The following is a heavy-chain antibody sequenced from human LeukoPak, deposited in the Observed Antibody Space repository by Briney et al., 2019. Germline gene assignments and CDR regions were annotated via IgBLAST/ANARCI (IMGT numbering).Heavy chain of an antibody. CDR3: ARVNSRLAYFDY. Sequence: PSETLSLTCTVSGRSISSYYWGWIRQPPGKGLEWIGSIYHSGNTYYNPSLKSRLTISLDTSKNQFSLKLRSVTAADTAVYYCARVNSRLAYFDYWGQGTLVTVSS. CDR1: GRSISSYY. V-gene: IGHV4-38-2*02. J-gene: IGHJ4*02. CDR2: IYHSGNT. D-gene: IGHD6-25*01.